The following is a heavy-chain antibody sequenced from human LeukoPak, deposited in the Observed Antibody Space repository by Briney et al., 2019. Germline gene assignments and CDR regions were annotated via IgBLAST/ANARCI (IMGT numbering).Heavy chain of an antibody. Sequence: TGESLKISCKGSGYSFTSYWIGWVRQMPGKGLEWMGIIYPGDSDTRYSPSFQGQVTISADKSISTAYLQWSSLKASDTAMYYCARRYCSSTTCRGDFDYWGQGTLVTVSS. J-gene: IGHJ4*02. D-gene: IGHD2-2*01. CDR2: IYPGDSDT. CDR3: ARRYCSSTTCRGDFDY. CDR1: GYSFTSYW. V-gene: IGHV5-51*01.